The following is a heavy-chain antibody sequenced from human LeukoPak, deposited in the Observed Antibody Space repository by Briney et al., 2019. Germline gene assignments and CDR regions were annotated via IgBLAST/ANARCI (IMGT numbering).Heavy chain of an antibody. V-gene: IGHV4-34*01. Sequence: LASAVEGGRFRGYCRTWRSQTPEKGLEWIGEMNPSGSTSYNPSLKSRVTISVDTSKNQFSLKLSSVTAADTTVYYCARGRQDVTMIVVVMTAVSYYLDVWGKGTTVTVS. CDR1: GGRFRGYC. CDR2: MNPSGST. J-gene: IGHJ6*03. CDR3: ARGRQDVTMIVVVMTAVSYYLDV. D-gene: IGHD3-22*01.